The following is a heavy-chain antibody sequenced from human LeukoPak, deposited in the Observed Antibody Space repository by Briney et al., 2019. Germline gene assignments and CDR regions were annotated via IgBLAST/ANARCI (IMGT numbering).Heavy chain of an antibody. CDR2: VSGSGGST. V-gene: IGHV3-23*01. D-gene: IGHD5-18*01. J-gene: IGHJ4*02. CDR1: AFTFRSYA. Sequence: GGSLRLSCAASAFTFRSYAMIWVRQAPGEGLEWVSGVSGSGGSTYYSDSAKGRFTISRDNSNNTLYLQMNSLRAEDTAVYYCAKGAASRGYTYVANWGQGTLVTVSS. CDR3: AKGAASRGYTYVAN.